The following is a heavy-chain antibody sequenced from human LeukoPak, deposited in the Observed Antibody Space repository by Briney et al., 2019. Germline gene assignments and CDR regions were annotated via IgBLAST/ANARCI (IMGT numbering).Heavy chain of an antibody. Sequence: ASVKVSCKASEGTFSSYAISWVRQAPGQGLEWMGRIIPILGIANYAQKFQGRVTITADKSTSTAYMELSSLRSEDTAVYYCADYYDSSGYSYWGQGTLVTVSS. D-gene: IGHD3-22*01. CDR2: IIPILGIA. V-gene: IGHV1-69*04. CDR1: EGTFSSYA. J-gene: IGHJ4*02. CDR3: ADYYDSSGYSY.